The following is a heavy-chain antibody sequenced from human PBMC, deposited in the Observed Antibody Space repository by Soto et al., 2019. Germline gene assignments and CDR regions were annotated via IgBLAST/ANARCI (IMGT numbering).Heavy chain of an antibody. J-gene: IGHJ3*02. CDR3: ARPGQYCSGCSCNAAFDI. D-gene: IGHD2-15*01. CDR1: GYTFTSYY. V-gene: IGHV1-46*01. CDR2: INPSGGST. Sequence: ASVKVSCKASGYTFTSYYMHWVRQAPGQGLEWMGIINPSGGSTSYAQKFQGRVTMTRDTSTSTVYMELGSLRSEDTAVYYCARPGQYCSGCSCNAAFDIWGQGTMFTVSS.